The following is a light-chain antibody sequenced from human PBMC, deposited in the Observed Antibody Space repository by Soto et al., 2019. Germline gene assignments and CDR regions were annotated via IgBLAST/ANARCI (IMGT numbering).Light chain of an antibody. CDR1: SSDVGAYDY. CDR2: EVS. V-gene: IGLV2-14*01. Sequence: QSALTQPPSASGSPGQSVTISCTGTSSDVGAYDYVSWYQQHPGKAPKLMIYEVSNRPSGVSSRFSGSKSGNTASLVISGLQSDDEADYYCASYTGTSKYLFGTGTKVTVL. J-gene: IGLJ1*01. CDR3: ASYTGTSKYL.